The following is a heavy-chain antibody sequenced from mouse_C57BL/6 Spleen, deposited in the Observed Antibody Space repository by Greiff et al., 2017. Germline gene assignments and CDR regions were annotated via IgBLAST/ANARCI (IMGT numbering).Heavy chain of an antibody. V-gene: IGHV1-80*01. J-gene: IGHJ2*01. CDR2: IYPGDGDT. D-gene: IGHD4-1*01. CDR3: ARKDNGNFDY. CDR1: GYAFSSYW. Sequence: VQLVESGAELVKPGASVKISCKASGYAFSSYWMNWVKQRPGKGLEWIGQIYPGDGDTNYNGKFKGKATLTADKSSSTAYMQLSSQTSEDSAVYFCARKDNGNFDYWGQGTTLTVSS.